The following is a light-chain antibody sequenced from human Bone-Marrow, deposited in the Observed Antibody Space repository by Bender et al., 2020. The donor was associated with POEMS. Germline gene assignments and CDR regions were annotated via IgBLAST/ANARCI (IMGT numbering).Light chain of an antibody. CDR2: DVS. Sequence: QSALTQPASVSGSPGQSITISCTGTSSDIGAYNYVSWYQQHPDKAPKLMIYDVSNRPSGLSNRFSGSKSGNTASLTISGLQAEDEADYYCCSYAGSMTSLYVFGSGTKVTVL. CDR1: SSDIGAYNY. V-gene: IGLV2-14*03. J-gene: IGLJ1*01. CDR3: CSYAGSMTSLYV.